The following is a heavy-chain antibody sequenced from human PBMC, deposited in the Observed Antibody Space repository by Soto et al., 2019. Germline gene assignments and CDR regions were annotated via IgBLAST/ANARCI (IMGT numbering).Heavy chain of an antibody. Sequence: EVQLVESGGGLVQPGGSLRLSCAASGLTVSSNYMSWVRQAPGKGLEWVLVIYSGGRTDYADSVKGRFTISRDNSKNPLYLQMNSLRVEDTAVYYCARERVTRGGSHYGLDVWGQGTTVTVSS. CDR1: GLTVSSNY. J-gene: IGHJ6*02. D-gene: IGHD2-2*01. CDR3: ARERVTRGGSHYGLDV. CDR2: IYSGGRT. V-gene: IGHV3-66*01.